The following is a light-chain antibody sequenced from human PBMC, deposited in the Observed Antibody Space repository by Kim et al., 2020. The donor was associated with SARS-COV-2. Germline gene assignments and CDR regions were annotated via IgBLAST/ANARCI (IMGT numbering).Light chain of an antibody. CDR1: SSDVGSYNY. CDR3: SSYTRSSSNYV. J-gene: IGLJ1*01. CDR2: AVS. Sequence: SITISCTGTSSDVGSYNYVSWYQQHPGKAPKLMIYAVSNRPSGVSNSFSGSKSGNTASLTISGLQAEDEADYYCSSYTRSSSNYVFGTGTKVTVL. V-gene: IGLV2-14*03.